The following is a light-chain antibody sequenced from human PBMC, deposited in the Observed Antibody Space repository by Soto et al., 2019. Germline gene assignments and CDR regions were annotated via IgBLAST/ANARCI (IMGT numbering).Light chain of an antibody. CDR2: STN. Sequence: QTVVTQEPAVSVSPGGTVTLTCGLRSAPLATTYYPAWCQQAPGQPPRTLIYSTNTRSSVVPDRFSGSIRGNTAALTITGAQADDEAFYYCLLYMGNGIYLFGPGTKLTVL. J-gene: IGLJ1*01. CDR1: SAPLATTYY. CDR3: LLYMGNGIYL. V-gene: IGLV8-61*01.